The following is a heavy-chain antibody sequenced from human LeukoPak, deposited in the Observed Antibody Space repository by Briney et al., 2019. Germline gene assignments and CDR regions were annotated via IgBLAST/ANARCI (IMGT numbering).Heavy chain of an antibody. CDR2: ISGSGGST. J-gene: IGHJ4*02. V-gene: IGHV3-23*01. Sequence: SGGSLRLSCAASGFTFSSYAMSWVRQAPGKGLERVSAISGSGGSTYYADSVKGRFTISRDNSKNTLYLQMNSLRAEDTAVYYCAKEPSLSDMELDYWGQGTLVTVSS. CDR1: GFTFSSYA. CDR3: AKEPSLSDMELDY. D-gene: IGHD3-9*01.